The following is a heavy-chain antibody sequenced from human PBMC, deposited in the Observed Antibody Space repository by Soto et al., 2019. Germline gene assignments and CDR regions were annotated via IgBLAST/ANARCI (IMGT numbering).Heavy chain of an antibody. CDR3: ADSWLTTSY. Sequence: PGGSLRLSCAASGFSFSHYWMHWVRQAPGKGLVWVSRISPDERTTTYADPVEGRFTISRDNAKSTLYLQMNSLTVEDGAVYYCADSWLTTSYWGPGTLVTVSS. CDR1: GFSFSHYW. D-gene: IGHD3-10*01. J-gene: IGHJ4*02. V-gene: IGHV3-74*01. CDR2: ISPDERTT.